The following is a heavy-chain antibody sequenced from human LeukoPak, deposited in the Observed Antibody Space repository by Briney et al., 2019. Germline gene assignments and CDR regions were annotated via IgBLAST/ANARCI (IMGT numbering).Heavy chain of an antibody. CDR2: MNPNSGNT. D-gene: IGHD2-15*01. Sequence: GASVKVSCKASGYTFTSYDINWVRQATGQGLEWMGWMNPNSGNTGYAQKFQGRVTMTRNTSISTAYMELSSLRSEDTAVYYCARPKRGVVVVAATPHYYYYMDVWGKGTTVTVSS. V-gene: IGHV1-8*01. CDR1: GYTFTSYD. J-gene: IGHJ6*03. CDR3: ARPKRGVVVVAATPHYYYYMDV.